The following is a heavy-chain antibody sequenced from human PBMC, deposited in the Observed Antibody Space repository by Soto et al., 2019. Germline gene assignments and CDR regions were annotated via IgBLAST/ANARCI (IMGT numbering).Heavy chain of an antibody. V-gene: IGHV4-39*01. D-gene: IGHD2-15*01. CDR3: ARHKRGVVVAACWFDP. Sequence: SETLSLTCTVSGDSISSSNYYWAWIRQPPGTGLEWIGSTRYSGNTYYNPSLTSRVTISVDTSKNQLSLKLSSVTAADTAVYYCARHKRGVVVAACWFDPWGQGTLVTVSS. CDR2: TRYSGNT. J-gene: IGHJ5*02. CDR1: GDSISSSNYY.